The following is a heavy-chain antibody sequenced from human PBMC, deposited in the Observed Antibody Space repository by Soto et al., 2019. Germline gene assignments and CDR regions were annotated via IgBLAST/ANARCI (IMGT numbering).Heavy chain of an antibody. V-gene: IGHV3-33*01. D-gene: IGHD1-1*01. CDR3: ASHLPKRKYFQP. Sequence: QVQLVESGGGVVQPGRSLRLSCAASGFTFSSYGMHWVRQAPGKGLEWVAVIWYDGSNKYYADSVKGRFTISRDNSKNTLYLQMNSLRAEDTAVYYCASHLPKRKYFQPWGQGTLVTVSS. CDR2: IWYDGSNK. J-gene: IGHJ1*01. CDR1: GFTFSSYG.